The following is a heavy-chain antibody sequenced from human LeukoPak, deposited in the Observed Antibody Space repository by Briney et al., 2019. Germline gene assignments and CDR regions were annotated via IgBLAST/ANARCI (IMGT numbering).Heavy chain of an antibody. CDR1: GYTFTGYY. Sequence: GASVKVSCKASGYTFTGYYMHWVRQAPGQGLEWMGWINPNSGGTNYAQKFQGRVTMTRDTSISTAYMELSRLRSDDTAVYYCARAQYYDILSAFDIWGQGTMVTVSS. CDR2: INPNSGGT. J-gene: IGHJ3*02. CDR3: ARAQYYDILSAFDI. D-gene: IGHD3-9*01. V-gene: IGHV1-2*02.